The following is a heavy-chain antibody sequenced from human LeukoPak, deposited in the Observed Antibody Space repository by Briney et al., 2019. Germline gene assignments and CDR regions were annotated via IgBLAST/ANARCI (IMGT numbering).Heavy chain of an antibody. CDR1: GYTFTDYY. CDR2: INPSGGNT. CDR3: ARAQGYGDCDY. J-gene: IGHJ4*02. Sequence: ASVKVSCKASGYTFTDYYIHWVRQAPGQGLEWMGIINPSGGNTKYAEKFQARVTMTRDTSTSTVYMDLSSLRSEDTAVYYCARAQGYGDCDYWGREPWSPSP. D-gene: IGHD4-17*01. V-gene: IGHV1-46*01.